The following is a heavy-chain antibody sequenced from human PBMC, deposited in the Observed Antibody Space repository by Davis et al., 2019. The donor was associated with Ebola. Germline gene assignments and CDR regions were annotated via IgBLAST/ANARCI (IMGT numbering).Heavy chain of an antibody. Sequence: SETLSLTCTVPGGSISSSSSYWGWIRQPPGKGLEWIGSIYYSGSTYYNPSLKSRVTISVDTSKNQFSLKLSSVTAADTAVYYCARRVYDFWSGYYDDGMDVWGQGTTVTVSS. V-gene: IGHV4-39*01. D-gene: IGHD3-3*01. CDR2: IYYSGST. J-gene: IGHJ6*02. CDR3: ARRVYDFWSGYYDDGMDV. CDR1: GGSISSSSSY.